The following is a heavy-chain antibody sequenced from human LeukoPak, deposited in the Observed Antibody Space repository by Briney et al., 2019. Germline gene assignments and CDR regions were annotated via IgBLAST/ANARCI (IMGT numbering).Heavy chain of an antibody. V-gene: IGHV3-23*01. CDR1: GFTFSSYA. D-gene: IGHD3-10*01. Sequence: GGSLRLSCAASGFTFSSYAMTWVRQVSGKGLEWVSAISGRGVSTYYADSVKGRFTISRDNSRNTLFLQMNSLRAEDTAVYYCANLLSTNSGSGSPFENWGQGTLVTVSS. CDR3: ANLLSTNSGSGSPFEN. CDR2: ISGRGVST. J-gene: IGHJ4*02.